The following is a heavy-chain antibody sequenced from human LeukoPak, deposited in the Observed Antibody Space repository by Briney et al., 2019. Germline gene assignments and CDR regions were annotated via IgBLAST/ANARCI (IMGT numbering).Heavy chain of an antibody. CDR3: ARVTYNYGSVGP. CDR1: GDSISSGDYF. D-gene: IGHD3-10*01. J-gene: IGHJ5*02. CDR2: ISHSGST. V-gene: IGHV4-30-2*01. Sequence: SETLSLTCTVSGDSISSGDYFWSWIRQPPGKGLEWIGYISHSGSTFYNPSLKSRVTISLVRSGNQFSLKLSSVTAADTAVYYCARVTYNYGSVGPWGQGTLVTVSS.